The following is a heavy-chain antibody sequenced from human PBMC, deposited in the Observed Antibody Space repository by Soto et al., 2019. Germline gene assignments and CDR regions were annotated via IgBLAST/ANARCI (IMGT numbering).Heavy chain of an antibody. D-gene: IGHD6-13*01. CDR2: INSDGSST. V-gene: IGHV3-74*01. J-gene: IGHJ4*02. Sequence: GGSLRLSCAASGFTFSSYWMHWVRQAPGKGLVWVSRINSDGSSTSYADSVKGRFTISRDNAKNTLYLQMNRLRAEDTAVYYCARDKGRSDESIAAAVWGQGTLVTVSS. CDR3: ARDKGRSDESIAAAV. CDR1: GFTFSSYW.